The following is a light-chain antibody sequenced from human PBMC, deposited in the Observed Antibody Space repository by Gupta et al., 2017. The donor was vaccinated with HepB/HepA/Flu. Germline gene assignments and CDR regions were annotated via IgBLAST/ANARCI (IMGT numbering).Light chain of an antibody. CDR1: NIGSKS. CDR2: CDG. CDR3: QVWDTGSAHVV. V-gene: IGLV3-21*04. J-gene: IGLJ2*01. Sequence: SYVLTQPPSLSVAPGETARITCGGNNIGSKSVHWYQQKPGQAPVLGSQCDGDRPSGIPERFSGSNYGNTATLSFSGVEAGDEADYYCQVWDTGSAHVVFGGGTKLTVL.